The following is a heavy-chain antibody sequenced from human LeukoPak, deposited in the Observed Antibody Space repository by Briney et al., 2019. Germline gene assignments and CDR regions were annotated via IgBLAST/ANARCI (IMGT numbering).Heavy chain of an antibody. CDR1: GFTFSDYY. CDR3: ASFATFGGVIVIPDY. V-gene: IGHV3-11*04. J-gene: IGHJ4*02. Sequence: GGSLRLSCAASGFTFSDYYMSWIRQAPGKGLEWVSYISSSGSTIYYTDSVKGRFTISRDNAKNSLYLQMNSLRAEDTAVYYCASFATFGGVIVIPDYWGQGTLVTVSS. D-gene: IGHD3-16*02. CDR2: ISSSGSTI.